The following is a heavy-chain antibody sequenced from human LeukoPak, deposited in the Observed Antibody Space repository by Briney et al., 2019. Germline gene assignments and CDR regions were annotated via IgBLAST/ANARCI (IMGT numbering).Heavy chain of an antibody. Sequence: GGSLRLSCAASGFIFRTYPMSWVRQAPGKGLEWVSAITSSGDKTYYADSVRGRFTISRDNSKNTLPLQMNSLRPEDTAVYYCAKENPVGGTNYFDYWGQGTLVTVSS. CDR1: GFIFRTYP. CDR3: AKENPVGGTNYFDY. J-gene: IGHJ4*02. V-gene: IGHV3-23*01. CDR2: ITSSGDKT. D-gene: IGHD1-26*01.